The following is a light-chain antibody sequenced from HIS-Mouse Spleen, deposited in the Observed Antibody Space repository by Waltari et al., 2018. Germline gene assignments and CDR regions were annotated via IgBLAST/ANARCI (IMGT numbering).Light chain of an antibody. J-gene: IGLJ3*02. CDR3: SSYTSSSTPNWV. CDR2: EVS. Sequence: QSALTQPASVSGSPGQSITISCTGTSSDVGGYNYVSWYQQPPGKAPKLMIYEVSNRPSWVSNRFSGSKSGNTASLTISGIQAEDEADYYCSSYTSSSTPNWVFGGGTKLTVL. CDR1: SSDVGGYNY. V-gene: IGLV2-14*01.